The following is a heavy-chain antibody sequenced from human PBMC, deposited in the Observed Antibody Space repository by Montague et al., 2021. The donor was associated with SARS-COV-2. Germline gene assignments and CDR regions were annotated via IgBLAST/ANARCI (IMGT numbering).Heavy chain of an antibody. CDR3: ARGSYGPGAFDI. Sequence: SETLSLTCTVSGGSISSYYWSWIRQPPGEGLEWIGYIYYSGSTNYNPSLKSRVAISLDTSKNQFSLKLNSVTAADTAVYYCARGSYGPGAFDIWGQGTMVTVSS. D-gene: IGHD5-18*01. V-gene: IGHV4-59*01. CDR1: GGSISSYY. CDR2: IYYSGST. J-gene: IGHJ3*02.